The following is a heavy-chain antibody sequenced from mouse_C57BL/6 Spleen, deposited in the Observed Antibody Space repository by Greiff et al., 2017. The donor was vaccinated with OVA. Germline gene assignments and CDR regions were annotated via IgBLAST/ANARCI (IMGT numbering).Heavy chain of an antibody. CDR1: GYTFTDYY. Sequence: VQLQQSGPVLVKPGASVKMSCKASGYTFTDYYMNWVKQSHGKSLEWIGVINPYNGGTSYNQKFKGKATLTVDKSSSTAYMELNSLTSEDSAVYYCARFITTVVAHWYFDVWGTGTTVTVSS. CDR3: ARFITTVVAHWYFDV. J-gene: IGHJ1*03. V-gene: IGHV1-19*01. D-gene: IGHD1-1*01. CDR2: INPYNGGT.